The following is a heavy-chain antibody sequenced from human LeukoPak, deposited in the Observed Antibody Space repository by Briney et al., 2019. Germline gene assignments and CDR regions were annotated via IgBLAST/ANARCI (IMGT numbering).Heavy chain of an antibody. CDR3: ARGGSDTAMAHDY. D-gene: IGHD5-18*01. J-gene: IGHJ4*02. V-gene: IGHV3-74*01. CDR2: INRGGSRT. CDR1: GFTFSNHW. Sequence: GGSLRHSCAASGFTFSNHWMHWVRQAPGKGLMWVSRINRGGSRTDYADSVKGRFTISRDDAKNTLYLQLNSLRAEDTAVYFCARGGSDTAMAHDYWGQGTLVTVSS.